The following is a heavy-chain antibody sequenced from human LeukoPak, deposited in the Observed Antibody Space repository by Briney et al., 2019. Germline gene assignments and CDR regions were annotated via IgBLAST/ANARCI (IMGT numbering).Heavy chain of an antibody. V-gene: IGHV3-48*03. CDR2: ISNSGTNI. Sequence: GGSLRLSCAASGFTFSSYEMNWVRRAPGKGLEWISYISNSGTNIFYADSVKGRFTISRDNARNSLYLHMNSLRAEDTAIYYCARDSSPSGAWARPLDYWGQGTLVTVSS. CDR3: ARDSSPSGAWARPLDY. D-gene: IGHD4-17*01. CDR1: GFTFSSYE. J-gene: IGHJ4*02.